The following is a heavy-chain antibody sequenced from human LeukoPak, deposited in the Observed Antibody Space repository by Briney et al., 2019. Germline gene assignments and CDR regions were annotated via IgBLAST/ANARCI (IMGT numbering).Heavy chain of an antibody. J-gene: IGHJ6*02. CDR3: AKSTDIVVVPAAISNYYYYGMDV. V-gene: IGHV3-23*01. CDR2: ISGSGGST. CDR1: GFTFSSYA. D-gene: IGHD2-2*01. Sequence: PGGSLRLSCAASGFTFSSYAMSWVRQAPGKGLEWVSAISGSGGSTYYADSVKGRFTISRDNSKNTLYLQMNSLRAEDTAVYYCAKSTDIVVVPAAISNYYYYGMDVWGQGTTVTVSS.